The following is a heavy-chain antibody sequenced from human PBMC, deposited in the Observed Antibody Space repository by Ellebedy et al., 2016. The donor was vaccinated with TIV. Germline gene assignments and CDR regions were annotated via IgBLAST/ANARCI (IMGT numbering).Heavy chain of an antibody. Sequence: GESLKISCAASGFTFSSYDMHWVRQVTGKGLEWVSAIGTAGDTYYPGSVKGRFTISREYAKNSLYLQMNSLRAGDTAVYYCARATEGLDYWGQGTLVTVSS. J-gene: IGHJ4*02. CDR1: GFTFSSYD. CDR3: ARATEGLDY. V-gene: IGHV3-13*01. D-gene: IGHD1-14*01. CDR2: IGTAGDT.